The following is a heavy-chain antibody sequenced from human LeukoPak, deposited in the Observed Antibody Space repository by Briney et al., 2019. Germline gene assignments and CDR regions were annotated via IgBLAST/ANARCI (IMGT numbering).Heavy chain of an antibody. Sequence: RSETLSLTCSVSGASITTYYWSWIRQPPGKGLEWIGEIYHSGSTNYNPSLKTRVTISVDKSKNQFSLKLSSVTAADTAVYYCARASHDYGDYSHFDYWGQGALVTVSS. J-gene: IGHJ4*02. CDR2: IYHSGST. CDR1: GASITTYY. V-gene: IGHV4-59*12. D-gene: IGHD4-17*01. CDR3: ARASHDYGDYSHFDY.